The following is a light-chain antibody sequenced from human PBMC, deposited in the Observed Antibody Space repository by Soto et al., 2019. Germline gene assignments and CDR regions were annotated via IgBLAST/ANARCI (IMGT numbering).Light chain of an antibody. CDR1: QSLVFTDGNAY. CDR3: MHALQPPLT. CDR2: LGS. J-gene: IGKJ4*01. V-gene: IGKV2-28*01. Sequence: DIVMTQSPLSLPVTLGQPASIACTSSQSLVFTDGNAYLNWYLQKPGQSPQLLIYLGSNRSSGVPDRFSGSGSGTDFTLKISRVEAEDVGVYYCMHALQPPLTFGGGTKVDIK.